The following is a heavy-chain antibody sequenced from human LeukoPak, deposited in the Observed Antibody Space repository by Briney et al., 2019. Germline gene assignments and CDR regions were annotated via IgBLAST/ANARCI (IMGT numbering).Heavy chain of an antibody. Sequence: GGSLRLSCAASGFTFSSHAMHWIRQAPGKGLEWVALVSYDGTNKYYTDSVMGRFTVSRDNSKNTLYLQMNSLRTEDTAVYYCASSPSSYFDYWGQGTLVTVSS. J-gene: IGHJ4*02. CDR1: GFTFSSHA. V-gene: IGHV3-30-3*01. CDR3: ASSPSSYFDY. CDR2: VSYDGTNK. D-gene: IGHD6-13*01.